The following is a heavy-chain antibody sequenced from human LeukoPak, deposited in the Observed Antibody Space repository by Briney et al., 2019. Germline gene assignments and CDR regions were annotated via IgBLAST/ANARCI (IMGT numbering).Heavy chain of an antibody. CDR3: ARGEYNWNPYYFDY. CDR2: IYYSGST. CDR1: GGSISSGGYY. V-gene: IGHV4-31*03. Sequence: SETLSLTCTVSGGSISSGGYYWSWIRQHPGKGLEWIGYIYYSGSTYYNPSLKSRVTISVDTSKNQFSLKLSSVTAADTAVYYCARGEYNWNPYYFDYWGREPWSPSPQ. D-gene: IGHD1-20*01. J-gene: IGHJ4*02.